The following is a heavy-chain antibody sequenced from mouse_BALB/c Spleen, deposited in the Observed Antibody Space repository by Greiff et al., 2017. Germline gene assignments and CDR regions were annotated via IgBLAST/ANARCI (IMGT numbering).Heavy chain of an antibody. V-gene: IGHV5-17*02. J-gene: IGHJ3*01. D-gene: IGHD1-2*01. Sequence: EVQLVESGGGLVQPGGSRKLSCAASGFTFSSFGMHWVRQAPEKGLEWVAYISSGSSTIYYADTVKGRFTISRDNPKNTLFLQMTSLRSEDTAMYYCARRDITTATIAYWGQGTLVTVSA. CDR1: GFTFSSFG. CDR3: ARRDITTATIAY. CDR2: ISSGSSTI.